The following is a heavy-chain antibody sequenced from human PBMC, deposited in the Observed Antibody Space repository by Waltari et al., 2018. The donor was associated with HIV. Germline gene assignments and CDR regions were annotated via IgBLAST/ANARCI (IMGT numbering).Heavy chain of an antibody. CDR3: ARGGAGGTFYYYGMDV. CDR2: IYTSGRT. V-gene: IGHV4-61*02. D-gene: IGHD1-26*01. CDR1: GGSISSGSYY. Sequence: QVQLQESGPGLVKPSQTLSLTCTVSGGSISSGSYYWSWIRQPAGKGLEWIGRIYTSGRTNYNPSLKSRVTISVDTSKNQFSLKLSSVTAADTAVYYCARGGAGGTFYYYGMDVWGQGTTVTVSS. J-gene: IGHJ6*02.